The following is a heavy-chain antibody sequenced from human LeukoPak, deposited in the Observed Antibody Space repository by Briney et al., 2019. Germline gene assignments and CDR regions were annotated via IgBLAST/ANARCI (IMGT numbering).Heavy chain of an antibody. CDR1: GFTFSSYA. CDR3: VKGRCSSTSCYSDY. V-gene: IGHV3-64D*06. D-gene: IGHD2-2*01. J-gene: IGHJ4*02. CDR2: INSNGGST. Sequence: GGSLRLSCSASGFTFSSYAMHWVRQAPGKGLEYVSAINSNGGSTYYADSVKGRFTISRDNSKNTLYLQVSSLRAEDTAVYYCVKGRCSSTSCYSDYWGQGTLVTVPS.